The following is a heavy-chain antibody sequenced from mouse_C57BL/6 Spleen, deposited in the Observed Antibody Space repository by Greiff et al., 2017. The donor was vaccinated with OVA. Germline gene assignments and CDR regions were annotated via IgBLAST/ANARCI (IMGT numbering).Heavy chain of an antibody. CDR1: GYTFTDYY. J-gene: IGHJ4*01. V-gene: IGHV1-19*01. D-gene: IGHD1-1*01. Sequence: EVQLQQSGPVLVKPGASVKMSCKASGYTFTDYYMNWVKQSHGKSLEWIGVINPYNGGTSYNQKFKGKATLTVDKSSSTAYMELNSLTSEDSAVYYCAKRNILLRFYAMDYWGQGTSVTVSS. CDR3: AKRNILLRFYAMDY. CDR2: INPYNGGT.